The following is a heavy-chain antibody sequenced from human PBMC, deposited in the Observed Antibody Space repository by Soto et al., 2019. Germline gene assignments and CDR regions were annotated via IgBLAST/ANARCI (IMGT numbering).Heavy chain of an antibody. CDR2: IYYSGST. Sequence: QVQLQESGPGLVKPSQTLSLTCTVSGGSISSGGYYWSWIRQHPGKGLEWIGYIYYSGSTYYNPSLKSRVTISVDTSKNQFSLKLSSVTAAYTAVYYCARGLTRSTYDPYFDYWGQGTLVTVSS. CDR1: GGSISSGGYY. V-gene: IGHV4-31*03. CDR3: ARGLTRSTYDPYFDY. J-gene: IGHJ4*02. D-gene: IGHD1-7*01.